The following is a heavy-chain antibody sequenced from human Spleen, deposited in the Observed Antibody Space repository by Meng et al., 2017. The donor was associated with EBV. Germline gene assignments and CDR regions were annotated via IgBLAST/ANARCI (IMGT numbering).Heavy chain of an antibody. CDR2: IYYSGST. CDR1: GDSISSGGYY. Sequence: QVQLQESGRGLVKPSQTLSLTCAVSGDSISSGGYYWSWIRQPPGKGLEWMGYIYYSGSTYYNPSLKSRLTISLDTSKNQFSLKVSSVTAADTAVYYCARVQEDYGDYFLDYWGQGTLVTVSS. J-gene: IGHJ4*02. V-gene: IGHV4-30-4*01. CDR3: ARVQEDYGDYFLDY. D-gene: IGHD4-17*01.